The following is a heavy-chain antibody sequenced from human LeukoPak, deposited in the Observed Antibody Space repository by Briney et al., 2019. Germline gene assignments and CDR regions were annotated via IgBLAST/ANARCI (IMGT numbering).Heavy chain of an antibody. CDR3: ARVVVAASYGMDV. Sequence: PSETLSLTCAVYGGSFSGYYWSWIRQPPGKGLEWIGEINHSGSTSYNPSLKSRVTISVDTSKNQFSLKLSSVTAADTAVYYCARVVVAASYGMDVWGQGTTVTVSS. CDR2: INHSGST. D-gene: IGHD2-15*01. CDR1: GGSFSGYY. J-gene: IGHJ6*02. V-gene: IGHV4-34*01.